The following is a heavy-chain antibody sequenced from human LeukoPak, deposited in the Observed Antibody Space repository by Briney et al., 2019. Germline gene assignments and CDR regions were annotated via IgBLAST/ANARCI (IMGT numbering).Heavy chain of an antibody. Sequence: SETLSLTCTVSGGSICSSSYYWGWIRQPPGKGLEWIGSIYYSGSTYYNPSLKSRVTISVDTSKNQFSLKLSSVTAADTAVYYCARDPKRGYSGYWGQGTLVTVSS. CDR2: IYYSGST. J-gene: IGHJ4*02. V-gene: IGHV4-39*07. D-gene: IGHD5-12*01. CDR3: ARDPKRGYSGY. CDR1: GGSICSSSYY.